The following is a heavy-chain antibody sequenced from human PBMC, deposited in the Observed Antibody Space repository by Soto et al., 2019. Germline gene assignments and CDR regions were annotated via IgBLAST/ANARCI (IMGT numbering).Heavy chain of an antibody. J-gene: IGHJ4*02. D-gene: IGHD5-12*01. V-gene: IGHV1-46*01. Sequence: ASVKVSCKASGYTFTSYYMHWVRQAPGQGHEWMGIINPSGGSTSYAQKFQDRVTITRDTSTSTVYMELRSLTFEDTAIYYCTSEDVATVLVWGPGSLVTVSS. CDR3: TSEDVATVLV. CDR2: INPSGGST. CDR1: GYTFTSYY.